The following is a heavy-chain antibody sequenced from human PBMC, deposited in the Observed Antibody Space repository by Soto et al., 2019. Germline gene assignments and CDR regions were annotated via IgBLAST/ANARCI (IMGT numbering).Heavy chain of an antibody. CDR1: GFTFDDYA. D-gene: IGHD1-7*01. V-gene: IGHV3-9*01. CDR2: ISWNSGSI. CDR3: AKADPYNWNYGITDY. J-gene: IGHJ4*02. Sequence: PGGSLRLSCAASGFTFDDYAMHWVRQAPGKGLEWVSGISWNSGSIGYADSVKGRFTISRDNAKNSLYLQMNSLRAEDTALYYCAKADPYNWNYGITDYWGQGTLFTVSS.